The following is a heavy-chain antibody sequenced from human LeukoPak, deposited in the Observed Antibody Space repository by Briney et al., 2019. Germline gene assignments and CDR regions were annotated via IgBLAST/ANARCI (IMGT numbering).Heavy chain of an antibody. J-gene: IGHJ4*02. CDR3: ARGGIAAAGTSY. CDR1: GFTFSSYS. V-gene: IGHV3-21*01. Sequence: PGGSLRLSCAASGFTFSSYSMNWVRQAPGKGLDWVSSISSSSSYIYYADPVKDRFTISRDNAKNSLYLQMNSLRAEDTAVYYCARGGIAAAGTSYWGQGTLVTVSS. D-gene: IGHD6-13*01. CDR2: ISSSSSYI.